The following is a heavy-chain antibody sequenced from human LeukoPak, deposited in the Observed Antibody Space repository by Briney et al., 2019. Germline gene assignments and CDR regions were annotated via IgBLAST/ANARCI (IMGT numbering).Heavy chain of an antibody. CDR2: ISWNSGSI. V-gene: IGHV3-9*03. D-gene: IGHD6-6*01. J-gene: IGHJ4*02. CDR3: AKDIAAEYSSSLLFDY. CDR1: GFTFDDYA. Sequence: PGGSLRLSCAASGFTFDDYAMHWVRQAPGKGLEWVSGISWNSGSIGYADSVKGRFTISRDNAKTSLYLQMNSLRAEDMALYYCAKDIAAEYSSSLLFDYWGQGTLVTVSS.